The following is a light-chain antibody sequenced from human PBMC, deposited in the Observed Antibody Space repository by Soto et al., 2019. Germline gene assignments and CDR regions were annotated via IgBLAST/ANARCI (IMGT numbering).Light chain of an antibody. CDR3: AAWDDSLNGVV. CDR2: SIN. CDR1: SSNIGGNS. Sequence: QSVLTQPPSASGTPGQRVTISCSGSSSNIGGNSVSWYQHLPGTAPKLLIYSINKRPSRVPDRFSGSKAGTSGSLAISGILSEDEADYFCAAWDDSLNGVVFGGGTKLTVL. V-gene: IGLV1-44*01. J-gene: IGLJ2*01.